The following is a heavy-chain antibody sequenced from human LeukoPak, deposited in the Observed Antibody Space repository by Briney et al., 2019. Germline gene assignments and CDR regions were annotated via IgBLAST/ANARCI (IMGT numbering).Heavy chain of an antibody. J-gene: IGHJ4*02. D-gene: IGHD3-22*01. CDR1: GFTFSNYD. CDR3: AKDSRERYFYDSSGYYSDY. V-gene: IGHV3-30*02. CDR2: IRYDGSNK. Sequence: GGSLRLSCAASGFTFSNYDMHWVRQAPGKGLEWVGFIRYDGSNKYYADSVKGRFTISRDNSKNTLYLQMNSLRAEDTAVYYCAKDSRERYFYDSSGYYSDYWGQGTLVTVSS.